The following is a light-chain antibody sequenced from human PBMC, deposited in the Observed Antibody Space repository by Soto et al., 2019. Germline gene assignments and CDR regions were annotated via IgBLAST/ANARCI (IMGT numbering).Light chain of an antibody. Sequence: EVVLTQSPATLSLSPGERATLSCRASQSVRSYLAWYQQKPGQAPRLLIYDASNRAPGIPARFSGSGSGTDFTLTISGLEPDDSAIYSCQQRSNWPCTFGGGTKVEVK. CDR1: QSVRSY. CDR3: QQRSNWPCT. CDR2: DAS. V-gene: IGKV3-11*01. J-gene: IGKJ4*01.